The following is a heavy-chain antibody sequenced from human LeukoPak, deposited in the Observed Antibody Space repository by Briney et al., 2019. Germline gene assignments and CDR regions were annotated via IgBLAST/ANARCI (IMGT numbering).Heavy chain of an antibody. Sequence: PSETLSLTCTVSGGSISSHYWSWIRQPPGMGLEWIGYIYYSGSTNYNPSLNSRVTISVDTSKNQFSLKLTSMTAADTAVYYCARGHCSSTSRYRNWFDPWGQGTLVTVSS. D-gene: IGHD2-2*01. V-gene: IGHV4-59*11. J-gene: IGHJ5*02. CDR3: ARGHCSSTSRYRNWFDP. CDR1: GGSISSHY. CDR2: IYYSGST.